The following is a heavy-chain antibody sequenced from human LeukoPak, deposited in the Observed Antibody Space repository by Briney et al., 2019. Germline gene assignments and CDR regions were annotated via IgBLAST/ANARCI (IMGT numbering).Heavy chain of an antibody. Sequence: ASVKVSCKASGYTFTGYYMHWVRQAPGQGLEWMGWINPNSGGTNYAQKLQGRVTMTTDTSTSTAYMELRSLRSDDTAVYYCARPHCSSTSCYRQFDYWGQGTLVTVSS. CDR3: ARPHCSSTSCYRQFDY. CDR2: INPNSGGT. V-gene: IGHV1-2*02. CDR1: GYTFTGYY. J-gene: IGHJ4*02. D-gene: IGHD2-2*01.